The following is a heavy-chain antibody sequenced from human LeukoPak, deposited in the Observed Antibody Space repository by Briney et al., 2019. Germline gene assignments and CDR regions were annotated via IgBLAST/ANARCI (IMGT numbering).Heavy chain of an antibody. J-gene: IGHJ4*02. Sequence: ASVKVSCKASGYTFTSYGITWVRQAPGQGLEWTGWISAYNGNTNYAQKVQGRVTMTTDTSTSTAYMELRSLRSDDTAVYYCARGESTTVVTPGDYWGQGTLVTVSS. CDR3: ARGESTTVVTPGDY. CDR2: ISAYNGNT. D-gene: IGHD4-23*01. CDR1: GYTFTSYG. V-gene: IGHV1-18*01.